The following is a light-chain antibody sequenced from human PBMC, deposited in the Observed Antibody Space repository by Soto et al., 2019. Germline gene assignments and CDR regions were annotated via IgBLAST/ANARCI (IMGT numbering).Light chain of an antibody. Sequence: QSVLTQPPSVSGAPGQRVTISCTGSSSNIGAGYDVHWYQQLPGTAPKLVIYGNSNRPSGDPDRFFGSKSATSASLAITGLQAEDEADYYCQSYDSSLSGPWVFGGGTKLTVL. CDR2: GNS. J-gene: IGLJ3*02. CDR1: SSNIGAGYD. V-gene: IGLV1-40*01. CDR3: QSYDSSLSGPWV.